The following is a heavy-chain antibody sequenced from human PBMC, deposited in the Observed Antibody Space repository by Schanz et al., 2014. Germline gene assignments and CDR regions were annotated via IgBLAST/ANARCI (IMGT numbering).Heavy chain of an antibody. Sequence: EVQLLESGGGLVQPGGSLKLSCAASGLIFSNYVMSWVRQAPGKGLEWVSYVSRSTPDIYYADSVKGRFTMSRDNAKNSVFLQMNSLRAEDTAVYYCVRDSFFAFDYWGQGTRVTVSS. CDR1: GLIFSNYV. V-gene: IGHV3-48*01. J-gene: IGHJ4*02. CDR2: VSRSTPDI. D-gene: IGHD3-3*01. CDR3: VRDSFFAFDY.